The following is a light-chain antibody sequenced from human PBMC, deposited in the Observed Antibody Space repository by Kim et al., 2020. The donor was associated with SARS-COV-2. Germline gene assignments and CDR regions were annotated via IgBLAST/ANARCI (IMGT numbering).Light chain of an antibody. CDR1: SSNIGDNF. Sequence: QSVLTQPPSVSAAPGQKVTISCSGRSSNIGDNFVSWYQQFPGTAPKLLIYDNNKRPSGIPDRFSASKSGTSATLGITGLQTGDEADYYCGTWDSGLSAGVFGGGTQLTVL. J-gene: IGLJ2*01. CDR3: GTWDSGLSAGV. V-gene: IGLV1-51*01. CDR2: DNN.